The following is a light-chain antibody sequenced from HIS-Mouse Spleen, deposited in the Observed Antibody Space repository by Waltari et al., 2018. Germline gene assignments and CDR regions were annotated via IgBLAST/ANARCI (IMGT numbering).Light chain of an antibody. V-gene: IGKV1-39*01. Sequence: DIQMTQSPSSLSASVGDRVTITGRASQSISSYLNWYQQKPGKAPKLLIYAASSLQSGVPSRFSGSGSGTDFTLTISSLQPEDFATYYCQQSYSTPRTFGQGTKVEIK. CDR1: QSISSY. CDR3: QQSYSTPRT. CDR2: AAS. J-gene: IGKJ1*01.